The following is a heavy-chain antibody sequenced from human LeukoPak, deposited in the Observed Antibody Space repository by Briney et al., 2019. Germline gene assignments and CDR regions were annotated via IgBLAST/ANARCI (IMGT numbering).Heavy chain of an antibody. CDR3: ASPGGLVVVAATDDAFDI. CDR2: ISGSGGST. Sequence: GGSLRLSRAASGFTFSSYAMSWVRQAPGKGLEWVSAISGSGGSTYYADSVKGRFTISRDNSKNTLYLQMNSLRAEDTAVYYCASPGGLVVVAATDDAFDIWGQGTMVTVSS. J-gene: IGHJ3*02. V-gene: IGHV3-23*01. D-gene: IGHD2-15*01. CDR1: GFTFSSYA.